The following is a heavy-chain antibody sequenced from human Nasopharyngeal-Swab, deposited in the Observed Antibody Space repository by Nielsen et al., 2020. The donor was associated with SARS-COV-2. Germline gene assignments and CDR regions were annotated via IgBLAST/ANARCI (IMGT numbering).Heavy chain of an antibody. CDR1: GYTFTSYG. J-gene: IGHJ4*02. Sequence: ASVKVSCKASGYTFTSYGISWVRQAPGQGLEWMGWISAYNGNTNYAQKLQGRVTMTTDTSTSTAYMELRSLRSDDTAVYYCARDRQDSSGCEPFDYWGQGTLVTVSS. CDR2: ISAYNGNT. D-gene: IGHD3-22*01. CDR3: ARDRQDSSGCEPFDY. V-gene: IGHV1-18*04.